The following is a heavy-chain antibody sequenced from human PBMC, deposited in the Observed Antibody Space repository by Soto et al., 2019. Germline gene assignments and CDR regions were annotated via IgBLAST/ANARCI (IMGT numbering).Heavy chain of an antibody. J-gene: IGHJ5*02. CDR2: INGDGSDI. Sequence: EVQLVQSGGGLVQPGGSLRLSCGASGFAFSNYWMHWVRQVPGKGLVWVSRINGDGSDIKYADSVKGRFTISRDNDKNIFELQMNSRRPEYTAVYYCARDLRTGNWFAAWGQGTLVTVSS. CDR3: ARDLRTGNWFAA. CDR1: GFAFSNYW. V-gene: IGHV3-74*03.